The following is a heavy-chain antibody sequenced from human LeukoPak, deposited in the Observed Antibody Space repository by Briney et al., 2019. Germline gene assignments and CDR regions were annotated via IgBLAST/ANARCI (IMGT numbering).Heavy chain of an antibody. CDR1: GLTFSRYA. D-gene: IGHD4-17*01. Sequence: GGSLRLSCAASGLTFSRYAMIWVRQAPGKGLEWVSAITGSGAKTYYADSVGGRFSISRDNSKNTLYLQMNSLRAEDTAVYYCAKDPNGDYIGAFEIWGQGTMVTVSS. CDR3: AKDPNGDYIGAFEI. J-gene: IGHJ3*02. CDR2: ITGSGAKT. V-gene: IGHV3-23*01.